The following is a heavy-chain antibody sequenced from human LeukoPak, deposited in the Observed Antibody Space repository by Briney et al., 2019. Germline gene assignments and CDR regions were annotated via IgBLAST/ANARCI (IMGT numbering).Heavy chain of an antibody. CDR1: GFTLSSYE. V-gene: IGHV3-48*03. Sequence: GGSLRLSCAPPGFTLSSYEMNWVRLTPGKGLEWISYITKGGATVLYAESVKGRSTISRDNANSSLYLQMNSLRAEDTAVYFCARLTVSITRRFDLWGQGTLVTVSS. CDR2: ITKGGATV. CDR3: ARLTVSITRRFDL. J-gene: IGHJ4*02. D-gene: IGHD3-3*01.